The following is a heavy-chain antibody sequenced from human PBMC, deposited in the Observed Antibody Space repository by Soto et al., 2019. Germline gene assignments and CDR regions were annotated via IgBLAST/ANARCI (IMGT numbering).Heavy chain of an antibody. CDR1: GYTFTGYY. V-gene: IGHV1-2*04. J-gene: IGHJ4*02. CDR3: ARVRGNYYDSSGSFDF. Sequence: QVQLVQSGAEVKKPGASVKVSCKASGYTFTGYYMHWVRQAPGQGLEWMGWINPNSGGTNYAQKFQGWVTMTRDTSNSTAYMELSRLRSDDTAVYYCARVRGNYYDSSGSFDFWGQGTLVTVSS. CDR2: INPNSGGT. D-gene: IGHD3-22*01.